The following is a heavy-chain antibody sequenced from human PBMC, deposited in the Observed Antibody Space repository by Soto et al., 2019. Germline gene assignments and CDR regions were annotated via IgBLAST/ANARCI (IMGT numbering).Heavy chain of an antibody. Sequence: PSETRSLTCTVSGGSISSGDYYWNWIRQPPGKGLEWIGYISYSGSTYYNPSLKSRLTISVDTSKNQFSLKLSSVTAADTVVYYCASAPTNYYDTSGYFGIHYWGQGTLVTVSS. V-gene: IGHV4-30-4*01. D-gene: IGHD3-22*01. CDR1: GGSISSGDYY. CDR2: ISYSGST. J-gene: IGHJ4*02. CDR3: ASAPTNYYDTSGYFGIHY.